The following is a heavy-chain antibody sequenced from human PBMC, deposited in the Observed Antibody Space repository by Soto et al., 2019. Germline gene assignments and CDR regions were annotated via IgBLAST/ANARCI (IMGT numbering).Heavy chain of an antibody. J-gene: IGHJ4*02. V-gene: IGHV4-39*01. CDR2: IYSSGSP. D-gene: IGHD3-10*01. CDR1: GNAVTRSYSH. Sequence: SETLSLTYSFTGNAVTRSYSHLPCFPRHPGKGLEWIGCIYSSGSPYYHPSLKSRVTISVDTAKNQFSLKLSSVTAADTAVYYCARQYYFGSGSYYNRPFDFWGQGTLVTVSS. CDR3: ARQYYFGSGSYYNRPFDF.